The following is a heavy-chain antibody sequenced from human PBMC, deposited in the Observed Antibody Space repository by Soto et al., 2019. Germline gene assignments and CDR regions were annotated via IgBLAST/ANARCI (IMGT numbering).Heavy chain of an antibody. CDR3: AREGNGGSYLDH. Sequence: EVQLVESGGGLVQPGESLTLSCAASGFTFSTSSMNWVRQAPGKGLEWVSYIVSSSTHTYYADSVRGRFTTSRDNAKNSVYLHMNSLRADDTAVYYCAREGNGGSYLDHWGQGILVTVSS. CDR1: GFTFSTSS. CDR2: IVSSSTHT. D-gene: IGHD1-26*01. J-gene: IGHJ4*02. V-gene: IGHV3-48*01.